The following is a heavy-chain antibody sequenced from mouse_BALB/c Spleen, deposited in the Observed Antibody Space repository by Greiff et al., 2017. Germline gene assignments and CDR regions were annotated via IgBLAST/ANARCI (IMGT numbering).Heavy chain of an antibody. V-gene: IGHV1S56*01. CDR1: GYTFTSYY. D-gene: IGHD2-3*01. CDR2: IYPGNVNT. CDR3: ARSDGYYGGFFAY. Sequence: VQLQQSGPELVKPGASVRISCKASGYTFTSYYIHWVKQRPGQGLEWIGWIYPGNVNTKYNEKFKGKATLTADKSSSTAYMQLSSLTSEDSAVYFCARSDGYYGGFFAYWGQGTLVTVSA. J-gene: IGHJ3*01.